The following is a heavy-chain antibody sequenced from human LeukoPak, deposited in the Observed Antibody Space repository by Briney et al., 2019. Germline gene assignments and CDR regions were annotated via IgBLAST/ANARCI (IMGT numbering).Heavy chain of an antibody. CDR1: GFTFSSYS. V-gene: IGHV3-23*01. Sequence: GGSLRLSCAASGFTFSSYSMNWVRQAPGKGLEWVSAISGSGGSTYYADSVKGRFTISRDNSKNTLYLQMNSLRAEDTAVYYCAKESMVRGVVGYWGQGTLVTVSS. CDR3: AKESMVRGVVGY. CDR2: ISGSGGST. D-gene: IGHD3-10*01. J-gene: IGHJ4*02.